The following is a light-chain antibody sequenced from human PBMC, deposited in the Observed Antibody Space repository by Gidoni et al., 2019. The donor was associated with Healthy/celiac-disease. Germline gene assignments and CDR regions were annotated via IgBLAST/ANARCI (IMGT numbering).Light chain of an antibody. CDR2: GAS. Sequence: EIVMTQSPATLSVSPGERATLSCRASQSVSSNLAWYQQKPGQAPRLLIYGASTRATGIPARFSGSGSGTEFTLTISSLQSEDFAVYYCQQLITGRTFGGGTKVEIK. CDR1: QSVSSN. V-gene: IGKV3-15*01. J-gene: IGKJ4*01. CDR3: QQLITGRT.